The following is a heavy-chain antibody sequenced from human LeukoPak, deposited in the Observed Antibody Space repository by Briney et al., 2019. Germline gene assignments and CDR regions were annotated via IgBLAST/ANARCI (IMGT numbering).Heavy chain of an antibody. V-gene: IGHV5-51*01. D-gene: IGHD4-17*01. CDR3: ARGNYGPQYAFDI. Sequence: GESLKTAFKGSGYSFTSYWIGWVRQIPGKGLEWMGIIYPGDSDTRYSASFQGQVTISADKSISTAYLQWSSLKASDTAMYYCARGNYGPQYAFDIWGQGTMVTVSS. CDR1: GYSFTSYW. CDR2: IYPGDSDT. J-gene: IGHJ3*02.